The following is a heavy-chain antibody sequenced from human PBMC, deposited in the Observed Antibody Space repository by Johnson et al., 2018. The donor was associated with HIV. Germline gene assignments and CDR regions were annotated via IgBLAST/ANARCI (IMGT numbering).Heavy chain of an antibody. J-gene: IGHJ3*02. V-gene: IGHV3-13*01. D-gene: IGHD6-13*01. Sequence: VQLVESGGGLVQPGGSLRLSCAASGFTFSSYDMHWVRQTTGKGLEWVSAIGTAGDTYYPGSVKGRFTISRDNSKNTLCLQMNSLRAEDTAVYYCAKAPTRIAARDAFDIWGQGTMVTVSS. CDR3: AKAPTRIAARDAFDI. CDR1: GFTFSSYD. CDR2: IGTAGDT.